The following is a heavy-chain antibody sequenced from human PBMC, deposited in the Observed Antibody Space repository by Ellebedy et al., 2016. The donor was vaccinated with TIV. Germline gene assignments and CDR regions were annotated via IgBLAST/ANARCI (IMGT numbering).Heavy chain of an antibody. D-gene: IGHD6-13*01. CDR2: ISSSSSYI. CDR3: AAAAGAGDDAFDI. V-gene: IGHV3-21*01. Sequence: GGSLRLSXAASGFTFNSYSMNWVRQAPGKGLEWVSSISSSSSYIYYADSVKGRFTISRDNAKNSLYLQMNSLRAEDTAVYYCAAAAGAGDDAFDIWGQGTMVTVSS. CDR1: GFTFNSYS. J-gene: IGHJ3*02.